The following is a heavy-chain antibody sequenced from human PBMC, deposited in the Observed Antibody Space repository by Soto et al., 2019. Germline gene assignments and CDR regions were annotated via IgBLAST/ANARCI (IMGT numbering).Heavy chain of an antibody. Sequence: GGSLRLSCAASGFIFKMYWMHWVRQSPGKGLVWISRIYNDGTYSDYADSVRGRFTIPRDNVNDTLYLQMNNLRAEDSGLYYCTRGPRPISTGTGAYWGQGTQVTVSS. CDR1: GFIFKMYW. CDR3: TRGPRPISTGTGAY. V-gene: IGHV3-74*01. CDR2: IYNDGTYS. D-gene: IGHD3-10*01. J-gene: IGHJ4*02.